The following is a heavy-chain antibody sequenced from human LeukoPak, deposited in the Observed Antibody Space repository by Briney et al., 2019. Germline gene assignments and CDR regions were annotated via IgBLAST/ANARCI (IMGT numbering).Heavy chain of an antibody. CDR2: IPDDGSNK. Sequence: PGRSLRLSCAASGFIFSNYVMHWVRQAPGKGLEWVAVIPDDGSNKYYADSVKGRFTISRDNSKNTLYLQMNSLRAEDTAVYYCATGRITIFGVVIPGYFDYWGQGTLVTVSS. D-gene: IGHD3-3*01. CDR3: ATGRITIFGVVIPGYFDY. J-gene: IGHJ4*02. CDR1: GFIFSNYV. V-gene: IGHV3-30-3*01.